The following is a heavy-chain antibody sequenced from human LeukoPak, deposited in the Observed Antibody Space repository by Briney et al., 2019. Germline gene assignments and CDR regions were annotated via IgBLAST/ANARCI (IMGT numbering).Heavy chain of an antibody. CDR2: INSVGDGT. V-gene: IGHV3-23*01. J-gene: IGHJ6*03. CDR1: GFTFANFA. CDR3: AKAGTDGLTHNNYYMDV. Sequence: GGSLSLSCAASGFTFANFAMRWVRQVPGKGLEWVSAINSVGDGTYYADSVKGRFIITRDNSENTVYLQMNNLRAEDTALYFCAKAGTDGLTHNNYYMDVWGKGITVTVSS. D-gene: IGHD5-24*01.